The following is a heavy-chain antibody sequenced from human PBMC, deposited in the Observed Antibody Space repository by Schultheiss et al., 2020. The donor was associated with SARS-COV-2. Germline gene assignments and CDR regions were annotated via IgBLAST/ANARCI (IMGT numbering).Heavy chain of an antibody. CDR3: GRDLKSKTTSYYYYGMDV. J-gene: IGHJ6*02. CDR2: INPSGGST. Sequence: ASVKVSCKASGYTFTSYYMHWVRQAPGQGLEWMGIINPSGGSTSYAQKFQGRVTMTRDTSTSTVYMELSSLRSEDTAVYYCGRDLKSKTTSYYYYGMDVWGQGTTVTVSS. V-gene: IGHV1-46*01. D-gene: IGHD4-17*01. CDR1: GYTFTSYY.